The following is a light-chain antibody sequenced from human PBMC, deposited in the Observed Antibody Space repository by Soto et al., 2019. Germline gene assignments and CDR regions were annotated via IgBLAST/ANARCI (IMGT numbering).Light chain of an antibody. J-gene: IGLJ1*01. Sequence: QSALTQPASVSGSPAQSITISCTGTSSDVGGYNYVSWYQHHPGKAPKLIIYEVSYRPSGVSNRFSGSKSGNTASLTISGLHADDEADYYCCSYPSTSTHVFGTGTKVTVL. V-gene: IGLV2-14*01. CDR3: CSYPSTSTHV. CDR1: SSDVGGYNY. CDR2: EVS.